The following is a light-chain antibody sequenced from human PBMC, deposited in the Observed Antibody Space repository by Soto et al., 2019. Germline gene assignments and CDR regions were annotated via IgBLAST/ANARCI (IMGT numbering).Light chain of an antibody. Sequence: EEVMTQSPATLSVSPGERATLSCRASQSVNANLAWYQQKPGQAPRLLIHGASNRATGIPARFSGSGFGTELNLTISSLQSEDFAVYYCQQYNTWLWTFGQGTKVEI. J-gene: IGKJ1*01. CDR2: GAS. CDR1: QSVNAN. V-gene: IGKV3-15*01. CDR3: QQYNTWLWT.